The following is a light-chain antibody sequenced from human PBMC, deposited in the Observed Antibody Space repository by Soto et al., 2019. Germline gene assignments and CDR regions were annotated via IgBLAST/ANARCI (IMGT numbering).Light chain of an antibody. Sequence: DIQMTQSPSSLSASVGDRVTITCRASQSISKYLNWYQQKPGQAPNLLIYAASTLQSGVPSRFSGSGSGTDCTLTISSLQPEDFATYYGQQSYSTPPDTFGQGTKLEIK. V-gene: IGKV1-39*01. J-gene: IGKJ2*01. CDR2: AAS. CDR1: QSISKY. CDR3: QQSYSTPPDT.